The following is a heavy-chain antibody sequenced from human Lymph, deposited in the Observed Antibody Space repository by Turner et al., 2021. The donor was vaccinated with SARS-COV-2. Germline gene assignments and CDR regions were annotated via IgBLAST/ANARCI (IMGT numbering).Heavy chain of an antibody. D-gene: IGHD2-21*02. J-gene: IGHJ5*02. V-gene: IGHV4-59*01. CDR2: IYYRGRT. Sequence: VQLQVSGPRLVKPWGTLYLTCTVSGGSMNSNYWSWNRQPPGKRLEWIGYIYYRGRTNYNPTLESRVTISVDTSRNQFSLNLTSVTAADTAIYYCARETVNNWVDPWGQGTLVTVSS. CDR3: ARETVNNWVDP. CDR1: GGSMNSNY.